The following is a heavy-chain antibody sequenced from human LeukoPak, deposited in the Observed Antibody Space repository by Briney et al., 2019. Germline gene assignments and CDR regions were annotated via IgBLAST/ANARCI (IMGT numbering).Heavy chain of an antibody. D-gene: IGHD1-26*01. CDR3: AREETVGATTY. CDR1: GGSISSYY. J-gene: IGHJ4*02. Sequence: SETLSLTCTVSGGSISSYYWSWIRQPPGKGLEWIGYIYYSGSTNYNPSLKSRVTISVDTSKNQFSLKLSSVTAADTAVYYCAREETVGATTYWGQGTLVTVSS. V-gene: IGHV4-59*12. CDR2: IYYSGST.